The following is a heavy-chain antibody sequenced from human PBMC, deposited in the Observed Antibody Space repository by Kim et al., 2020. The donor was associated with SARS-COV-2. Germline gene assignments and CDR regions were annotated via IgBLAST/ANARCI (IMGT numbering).Heavy chain of an antibody. V-gene: IGHV3-23*01. J-gene: IGHJ4*02. Sequence: GGSLRLSCVASGFSFSRYAMTWVRQAPGKGLEWVSAIGGLGGGTYHADSVKGRFTISRDSSKNTLYVQMNSLRAEDTAVYYCAKDPGNDSGDQLDYWGQGTLVTVSS. CDR2: IGGLGGGT. CDR3: AKDPGNDSGDQLDY. CDR1: GFSFSRYA. D-gene: IGHD4-17*01.